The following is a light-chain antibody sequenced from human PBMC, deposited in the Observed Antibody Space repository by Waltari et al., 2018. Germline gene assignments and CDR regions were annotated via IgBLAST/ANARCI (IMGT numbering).Light chain of an antibody. Sequence: DLVMTQSPDSLALSLGERATINCKSSQSVLYISNNKNYLAWYQQKPGQPPKLLIYWASTRELGGPDGFSGSGSGTDFTLTIRSLQAEYVAVYYCQQYYSTVNCGPGTKVDIK. CDR2: WAS. CDR1: QSVLYISNNKNY. CDR3: QQYYSTVN. V-gene: IGKV4-1*01. J-gene: IGKJ3*01.